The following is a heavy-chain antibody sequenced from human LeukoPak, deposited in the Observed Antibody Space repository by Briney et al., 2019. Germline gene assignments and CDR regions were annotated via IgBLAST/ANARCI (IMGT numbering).Heavy chain of an antibody. J-gene: IGHJ4*02. CDR3: ARSTWCGGDCYPDY. CDR1: GFTFSSFG. V-gene: IGHV3-33*01. D-gene: IGHD2-21*02. CDR2: IWYDGSNK. Sequence: GRSLRLSCAASGFTFSSFGMHWVREATGKGLEWVALIWYDGSNKYYADSVKGRFTISRDNSKNTLYLQMNSLRAEDTAVFYCARSTWCGGDCYPDYWGQGTLVTVSS.